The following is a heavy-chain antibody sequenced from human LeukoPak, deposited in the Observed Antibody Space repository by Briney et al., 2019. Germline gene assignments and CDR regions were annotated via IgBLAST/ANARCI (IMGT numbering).Heavy chain of an antibody. CDR2: ISGSGGST. CDR3: AKAHSSGFYLNYYVDY. V-gene: IGHV3-23*01. Sequence: GGSLRLSCAASEFTFSNYAMSWVRQTPGKGLEWVSSISGSGGSTYYADSVKGRFTISRDNSKNTLYLQMNSLRAADTAVYYCAKAHSSGFYLNYYVDYWGQGTLVTVSS. D-gene: IGHD3-22*01. J-gene: IGHJ4*02. CDR1: EFTFSNYA.